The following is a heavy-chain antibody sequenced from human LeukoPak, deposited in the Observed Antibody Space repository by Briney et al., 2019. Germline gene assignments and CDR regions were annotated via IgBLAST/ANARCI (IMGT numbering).Heavy chain of an antibody. CDR2: ISGSGGST. V-gene: IGHV3-23*01. CDR3: AKEGSGSYYYYYYMDV. D-gene: IGHD1-26*01. J-gene: IGHJ6*03. Sequence: PGGSLRLSCAASGFTFSSYAMSWVRQAPGKGLEWVSAISGSGGSTYYADSVKGRFTISRDNSKITLYLQMNSLRAEDTAVYYCAKEGSGSYYYYYYMDVWGKGTTVTVSS. CDR1: GFTFSSYA.